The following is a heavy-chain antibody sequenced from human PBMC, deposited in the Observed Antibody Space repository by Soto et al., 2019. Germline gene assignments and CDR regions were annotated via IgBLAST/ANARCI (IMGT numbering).Heavy chain of an antibody. V-gene: IGHV1-2*02. CDR1: GFSFTGYY. CDR2: INAHSGCT. CDR3: AKATSATCTGSICYSFDY. D-gene: IGHD2-21*01. J-gene: IGHJ4*02. Sequence: ASVKVSCKASGFSFTGYYIHWLRQAPGQGLEWMGWINAHSGCTEYAQKFQGRVTLTRDTSIATAYLTLTSLTSDDTALYYCAKATSATCTGSICYSFDYWGQGTLVTVSS.